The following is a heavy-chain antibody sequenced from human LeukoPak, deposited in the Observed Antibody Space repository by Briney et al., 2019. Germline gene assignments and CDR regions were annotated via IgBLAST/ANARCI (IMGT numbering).Heavy chain of an antibody. CDR2: IRYDESHE. J-gene: IGHJ6*03. Sequence: GGSLRLSCAASGFTFSSYWMSWVRQAPGKGLEWVTFIRYDESHEDYADSVKGRFTISRDNSKNTLYLQMNSLKAEDTAVYYCAKEGYYYMDVWGKGTTVTISS. CDR1: GFTFSSYW. V-gene: IGHV3-30*02. CDR3: AKEGYYYMDV.